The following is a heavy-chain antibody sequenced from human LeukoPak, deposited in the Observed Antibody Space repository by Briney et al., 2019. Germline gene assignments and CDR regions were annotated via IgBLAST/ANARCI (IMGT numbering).Heavy chain of an antibody. CDR1: GGSISSYY. Sequence: PPETLSLTCTVSGGSISSYYWSWIRQPAGKGLEWIGRVYTSGSTNYNPSLKSRVTMSVDTSKNQFSLKLSSVTAADTAVYYCAREYCNNGVCYYFDYWGQGTLVTVSS. CDR2: VYTSGST. J-gene: IGHJ4*02. D-gene: IGHD2-8*01. V-gene: IGHV4-4*07. CDR3: AREYCNNGVCYYFDY.